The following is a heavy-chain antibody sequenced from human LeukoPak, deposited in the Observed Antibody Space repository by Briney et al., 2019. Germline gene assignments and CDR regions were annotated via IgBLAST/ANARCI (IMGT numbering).Heavy chain of an antibody. CDR1: GGSFSGYY. CDR3: ARVPGASDY. V-gene: IGHV4-34*01. Sequence: SETLSLTCAVYGGSFSGYYWSWIRQPPGKGLEWIGEINHSGSTDYNPSLKSRVTISVDTSKNQFSLKLSSVTAADTAVYYCARVPGASDYWGQRTLVTVSS. J-gene: IGHJ4*02. CDR2: INHSGST. D-gene: IGHD2-2*01.